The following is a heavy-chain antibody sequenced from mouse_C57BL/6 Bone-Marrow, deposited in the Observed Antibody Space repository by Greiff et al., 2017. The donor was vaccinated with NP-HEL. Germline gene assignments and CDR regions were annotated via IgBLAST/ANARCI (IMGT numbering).Heavy chain of an antibody. CDR3: ARPLTGKAWFAY. J-gene: IGHJ3*01. Sequence: VQLQQSGPVLVKPGASVKMSCKASGYTFTDYYMNWVKQSHGKSLEWIGVINPYNGGTSYNQKFKGKATLTVDKSSSTAYMELNSLTSEDSAVYYCARPLTGKAWFAYWGQGTLVTVSA. D-gene: IGHD4-1*01. CDR1: GYTFTDYY. V-gene: IGHV1-19*01. CDR2: INPYNGGT.